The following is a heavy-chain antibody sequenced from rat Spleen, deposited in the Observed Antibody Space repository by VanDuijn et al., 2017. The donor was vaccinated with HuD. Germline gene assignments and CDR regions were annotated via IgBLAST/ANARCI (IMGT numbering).Heavy chain of an antibody. CDR3: ATYGGYEAY. D-gene: IGHD1-11*01. V-gene: IGHV5-31*01. Sequence: EVQLVESGGGLVHPGRSLKLSCVTSGFTFNYYWMTWIRQAPGKGLEWVASISPSGGSTYSRDSVMGRFPFSRDNARTTLYLQMDSLRSEDTATYYCATYGGYEAYWGQGTLVTVSS. CDR2: ISPSGGST. CDR1: GFTFNYYW. J-gene: IGHJ3*01.